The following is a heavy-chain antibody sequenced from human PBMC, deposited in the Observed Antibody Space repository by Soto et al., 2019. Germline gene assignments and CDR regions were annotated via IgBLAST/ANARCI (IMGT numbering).Heavy chain of an antibody. CDR2: INHSITT. Sequence: PSETLSLTCAVYGGSFSGYSWTWIRQPPGRGLEWIGEINHSITTNYNPSLKSRVTISVDTSKNQFSLKLSSVTAADTAVYYCARTFGDRLFDYWGQGTLVTVSS. V-gene: IGHV4-34*01. D-gene: IGHD3-16*01. J-gene: IGHJ4*02. CDR1: GGSFSGYS. CDR3: ARTFGDRLFDY.